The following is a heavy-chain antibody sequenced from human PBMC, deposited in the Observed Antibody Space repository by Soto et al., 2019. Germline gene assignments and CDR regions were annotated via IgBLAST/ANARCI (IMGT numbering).Heavy chain of an antibody. J-gene: IGHJ4*02. CDR2: VYYGGST. CDR3: AREGGRGHVDY. V-gene: IGHV4-61*01. CDR1: GGSVSSGSYY. Sequence: PSETLSLTCTVSGGSVSSGSYYWNWIRQPPGKGLEWIGYVYYGGSTNYNPSLKSRVTISVDTSKNQFSLKLSSVTAADTAVYYCAREGGRGHVDYWGQGTLVTVSS. D-gene: IGHD3-10*01.